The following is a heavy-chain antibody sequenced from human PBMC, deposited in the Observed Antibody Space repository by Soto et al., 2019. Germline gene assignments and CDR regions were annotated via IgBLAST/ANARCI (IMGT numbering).Heavy chain of an antibody. Sequence: SVKGSCKASGGTFSSYSISWVGQAPGQGLEWMGGIIPIFGTANYAQKFQGRVTITADEPTSTAYMELSSLRSEDTAVYYCAIPSITMIKGPAFDIWGQGTMVTVSS. V-gene: IGHV1-69*13. CDR3: AIPSITMIKGPAFDI. D-gene: IGHD3-22*01. CDR1: GGTFSSYS. CDR2: IIPIFGTA. J-gene: IGHJ3*02.